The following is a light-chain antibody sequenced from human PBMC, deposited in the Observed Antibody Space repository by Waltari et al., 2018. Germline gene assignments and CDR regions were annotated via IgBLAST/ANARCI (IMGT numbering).Light chain of an antibody. CDR1: RDIENF. CDR2: GAS. V-gene: IGKV1-39*01. J-gene: IGKJ2*03. CDR3: QQSYSRYS. Sequence: DIEMTQSPSSLSASVGDTVTITCRAARDIENFVIWYQQKQGGVPKLLIYGASTLQGGVPARFSGSGSGTNFTLTISSLQPEDFATYYCQQSYSRYSFGQGTNLDIK.